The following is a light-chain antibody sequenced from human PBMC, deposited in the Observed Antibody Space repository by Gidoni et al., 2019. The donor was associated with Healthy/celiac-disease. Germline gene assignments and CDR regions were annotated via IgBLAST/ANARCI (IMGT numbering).Light chain of an antibody. CDR1: KLGDKY. V-gene: IGLV3-1*01. CDR2: QDS. CDR3: QAWDSSTGV. Sequence: SYELTQAPSVSVSPGQTASITCSGDKLGDKYVCWYQQKPGQSPVLVIHQDSKRPSGIPERVSGSNSGNTATLTISGTQAMDEADYYCQAWDSSTGVFGGGTKLTVL. J-gene: IGLJ2*01.